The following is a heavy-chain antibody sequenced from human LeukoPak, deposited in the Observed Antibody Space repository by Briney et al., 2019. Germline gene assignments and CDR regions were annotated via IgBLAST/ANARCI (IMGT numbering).Heavy chain of an antibody. CDR3: ARDLDWLLCDY. CDR2: VSPEGFRP. J-gene: IGHJ4*02. D-gene: IGHD3-9*01. CDR1: RVTPRTDL. Sequence: GGSLRLSSAPSRVTPRTDLMHWVPEAPGKGLVCVARVSPEGFRPTSTDSGKSRFTTSRDNNRKTLYLQMNSLRVEGTSVYYCARDLDWLLCDYWGQGTLATVSS. V-gene: IGHV3-74*03.